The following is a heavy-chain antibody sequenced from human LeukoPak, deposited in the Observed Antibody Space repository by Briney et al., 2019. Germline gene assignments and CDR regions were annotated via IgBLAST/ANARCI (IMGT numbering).Heavy chain of an antibody. J-gene: IGHJ5*02. CDR3: ARYGPSTASAYNWFGP. CDR2: IHPGDSDI. Sequence: GESLKISCQGSGYSFTSYWIGWVRQMPGKGLEWVGNIHPGDSDIRYSPSFQGQVTISADKSINTAYLQWSSLKASDSAMYYCARYGPSTASAYNWFGPWGQGTLVTVSS. D-gene: IGHD2-2*01. CDR1: GYSFTSYW. V-gene: IGHV5-51*01.